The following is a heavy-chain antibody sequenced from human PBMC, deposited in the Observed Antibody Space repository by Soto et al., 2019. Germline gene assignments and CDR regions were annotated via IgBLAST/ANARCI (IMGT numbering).Heavy chain of an antibody. Sequence: PGGSLRLSCAASGFTFSTYAMAWVRQAPGKGLEWVSGVSASGLNTDYADPVKGRFYISRDNSKNTVSLHMNSLRAEDTALYYCANDRPRRTSGYFFDYSGQGTPVTVSS. CDR3: ANDRPRRTSGYFFDY. CDR1: GFTFSTYA. D-gene: IGHD1-1*01. V-gene: IGHV3-23*01. CDR2: VSASGLNT. J-gene: IGHJ4*02.